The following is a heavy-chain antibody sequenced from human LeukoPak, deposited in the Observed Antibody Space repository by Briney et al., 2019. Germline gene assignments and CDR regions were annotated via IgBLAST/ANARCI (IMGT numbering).Heavy chain of an antibody. CDR3: ASEHIVVVTAMGFGY. CDR2: IIPILGIA. CDR1: GGTFSSYA. J-gene: IGHJ4*02. D-gene: IGHD2-21*02. Sequence: SVKVSCKASGGTFSSYAISWVRQAPGQGLEWMGRIIPILGIANYAQKFQGRVTITADKSTSTAYMELSSLRSEDTAVYYCASEHIVVVTAMGFGYWGQGTLVTVSS. V-gene: IGHV1-69*04.